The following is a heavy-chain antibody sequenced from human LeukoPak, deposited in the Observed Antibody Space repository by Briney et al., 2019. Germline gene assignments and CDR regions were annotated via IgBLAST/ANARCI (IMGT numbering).Heavy chain of an antibody. J-gene: IGHJ5*02. CDR2: IGTSNTDR. CDR3: ARDPCGSTSCYLKS. CDR1: GFSFSYLG. Sequence: VSLTLYSAGSGFSFSYLGMTWLRHAQGHELEGVSSIGTSNTDRDYADSVKGRFTISRDNAKSSVYLQMNRLSAEDTAIYYCARDPCGSTSCYLKSWGQGTLVTVSS. D-gene: IGHD2-2*01. V-gene: IGHV3-21*06.